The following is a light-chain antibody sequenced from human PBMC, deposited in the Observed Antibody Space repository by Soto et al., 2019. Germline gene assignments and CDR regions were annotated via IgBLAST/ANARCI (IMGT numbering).Light chain of an antibody. V-gene: IGKV3-20*01. CDR1: QSVSSTY. J-gene: IGKJ5*01. Sequence: EIVLTQSPGTLSLSPGERATLSCRASQSVSSTYLGWYQQKPGQAPRLLISGASNRATGIPDRFSGSGSGTDFTLTISSLQSEDFAVYYCQQYNNWPPNTFGHGTRLEIK. CDR2: GAS. CDR3: QQYNNWPPNT.